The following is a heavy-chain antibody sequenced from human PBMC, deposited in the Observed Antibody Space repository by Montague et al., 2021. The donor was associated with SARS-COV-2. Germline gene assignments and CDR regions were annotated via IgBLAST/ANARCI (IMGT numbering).Heavy chain of an antibody. CDR2: MSYSGSA. J-gene: IGHJ3*01. Sequence: SETLSLTCTVSGVTISSDYWSWIRQSPGKGLEWIGYMSYSGSATYNPSLESRVAISRDTSKNQFSLTLIPATAADTAIYYCARTSDPSNFDSTGYYGAFDAWGQGTTVIVSS. V-gene: IGHV4-59*08. CDR3: ARTSDPSNFDSTGYYGAFDA. D-gene: IGHD3-22*01. CDR1: GVTISSDY.